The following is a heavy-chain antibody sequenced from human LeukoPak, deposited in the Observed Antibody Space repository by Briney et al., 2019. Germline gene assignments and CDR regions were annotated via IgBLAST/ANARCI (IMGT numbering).Heavy chain of an antibody. J-gene: IGHJ4*02. CDR1: GYIFSDYA. CDR2: INAGNGKT. CDR3: ARARWTSTGTTYYLDY. V-gene: IGHV1-3*01. Sequence: ASVKVSCKASGYIFSDYAIQWVRQAPGQGLEWMGWINAGNGKTKYSQKFQGRVTITRDTSASTAYLELSGLRFEDTAVYFCARARWTSTGTTYYLDYWGQGTLVTVSS. D-gene: IGHD4-17*01.